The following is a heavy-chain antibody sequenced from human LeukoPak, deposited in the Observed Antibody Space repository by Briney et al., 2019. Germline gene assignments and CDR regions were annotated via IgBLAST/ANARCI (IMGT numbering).Heavy chain of an antibody. CDR3: GKSGSRVWDYFEY. J-gene: IGHJ4*02. CDR1: GFTFSSYA. V-gene: IGHV3-23*01. Sequence: GGSLRLSCAASGFTFSSYAMNWVRQAPGKGMEGVSTISGDGGDTHYADSVRGRFTISRANYKNTLFMQMNSLRAEDTAVYYCGKSGSRVWDYFEYWGQGTLVTASS. D-gene: IGHD6-19*01. CDR2: ISGDGGDT.